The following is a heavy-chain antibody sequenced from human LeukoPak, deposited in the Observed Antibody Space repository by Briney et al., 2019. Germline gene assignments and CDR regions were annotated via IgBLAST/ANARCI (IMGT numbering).Heavy chain of an antibody. CDR1: GFTFSSYW. Sequence: GGSLRLSCAASGFTFSSYWMHWVRQAPGKGLVWVSRIICDGRSTSYADSVKGRFTISRDNPKNTLYLQMNSQRTGDTAVDYCAKNYEDSGGYYYDDAFDIWGQGTMVTVSS. CDR3: AKNYEDSGGYYYDDAFDI. D-gene: IGHD3-22*01. J-gene: IGHJ3*02. V-gene: IGHV3-74*01. CDR2: IICDGRST.